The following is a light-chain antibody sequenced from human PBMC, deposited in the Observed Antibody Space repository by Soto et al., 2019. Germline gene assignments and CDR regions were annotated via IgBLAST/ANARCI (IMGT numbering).Light chain of an antibody. CDR3: QQYNNWPPGT. Sequence: EIVMTQSPATLSVSPGERDTLSCRASQSVSINLAWYHHKPGQAPRLLIYGASTRATGIPARFSGSGSGTEFTLTISSLQSEDFAFYYCQQYNNWPPGTFGQGTKVEIK. V-gene: IGKV3-15*01. CDR2: GAS. CDR1: QSVSIN. J-gene: IGKJ1*01.